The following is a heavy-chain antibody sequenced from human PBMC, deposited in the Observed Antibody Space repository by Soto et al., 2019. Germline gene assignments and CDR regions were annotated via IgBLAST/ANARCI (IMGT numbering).Heavy chain of an antibody. CDR2: INAGNGNT. CDR1: GYTFTSYA. J-gene: IGHJ4*02. CDR3: ARDGLSSSWSPFDY. D-gene: IGHD6-13*01. V-gene: IGHV1-3*01. Sequence: ASLKVACKTAGYTFTSYAMRCGRHTNGQRLEWIGWINAGNGNTKYSQKFHDRVTLTRDTSASTVYMELSSLRSEDTAVYYCARDGLSSSWSPFDYWGQGTLVTVSS.